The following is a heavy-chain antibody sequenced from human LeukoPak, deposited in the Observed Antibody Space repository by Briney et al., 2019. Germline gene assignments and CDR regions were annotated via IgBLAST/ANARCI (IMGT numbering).Heavy chain of an antibody. Sequence: SETLSLTCTVSGGSISSYYWSWIRQPAGKGLQWIGRIYISGNTNYHPSLKRRVTMSVDTSKNQFSLKLSSVTAADTAVYYCARAHYYDSSGYWLPVDAFDIWGQGTMVTVSS. CDR1: GGSISSYY. CDR2: IYISGNT. V-gene: IGHV4-4*07. J-gene: IGHJ3*02. D-gene: IGHD3-22*01. CDR3: ARAHYYDSSGYWLPVDAFDI.